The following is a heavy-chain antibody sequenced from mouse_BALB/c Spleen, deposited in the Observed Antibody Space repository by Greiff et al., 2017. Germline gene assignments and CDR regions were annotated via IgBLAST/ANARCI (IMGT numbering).Heavy chain of an antibody. CDR3: AREELIYYEGFDY. CDR1: GFTFSSFG. Sequence: EVMLVESGGGLVQPGGSRKLSCAASGFTFSSFGMHWVRQAPEKGLEWVAYISSGSSTIYYADTVKGRFTISRDNPKNTLFLQMTSLRSEDTAMYYCAREELIYYEGFDYWGQGTTLTVSS. D-gene: IGHD2-4*01. V-gene: IGHV5-17*02. J-gene: IGHJ2*01. CDR2: ISSGSSTI.